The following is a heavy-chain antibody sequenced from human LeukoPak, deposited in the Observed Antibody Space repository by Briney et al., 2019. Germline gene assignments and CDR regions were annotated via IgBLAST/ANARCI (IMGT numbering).Heavy chain of an antibody. CDR1: GGSFSGYY. V-gene: IGHV4-34*01. CDR3: ARGRDAVVTLGPNWFDP. CDR2: INHSGST. D-gene: IGHD4-23*01. Sequence: SETLSLTCAVYGGSFSGYYWSWIRQPPGKGLEWIGEINHSGSTNYNPSLKRRVTISVDTSKNQFSLKLSSVTAADTAVYYCARGRDAVVTLGPNWFDPWGQGTLVTVSS. J-gene: IGHJ5*02.